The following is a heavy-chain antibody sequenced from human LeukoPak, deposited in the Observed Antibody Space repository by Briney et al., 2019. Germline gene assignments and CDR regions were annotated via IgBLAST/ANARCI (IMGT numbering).Heavy chain of an antibody. J-gene: IGHJ4*02. CDR1: GDSIGGNTYY. CDR2: IYYSGSV. D-gene: IGHD5-12*01. Sequence: SETLSLTCTVSGDSIGGNTYYWGWIRQPPEKGLEWIGSIYYSGSVYYNPSLKSRVTISVDTSKNQFSLKLNSVTAADTAVYYCARLPSGGYDLDYWGQGTLVTVSS. CDR3: ARLPSGGYDLDY. V-gene: IGHV4-39*01.